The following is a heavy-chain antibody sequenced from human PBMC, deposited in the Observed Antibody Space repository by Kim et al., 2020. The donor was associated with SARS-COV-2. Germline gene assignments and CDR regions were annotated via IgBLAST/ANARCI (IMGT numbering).Heavy chain of an antibody. CDR3: ARRSTIGFDF. CDR2: IFYSGAT. CDR1: NDSIYTRNW. D-gene: IGHD1-1*01. V-gene: IGHV4-4*02. J-gene: IGHJ5*01. Sequence: SETLSLTCTVSNDSIYTRNWWRWVRQPPGKGLEWIGEIFYSGATTYSPSLKSRLIISVEKPKNQFYLRLNSVTAADTAVYYCARRSTIGFDFWGQGILVTVPS.